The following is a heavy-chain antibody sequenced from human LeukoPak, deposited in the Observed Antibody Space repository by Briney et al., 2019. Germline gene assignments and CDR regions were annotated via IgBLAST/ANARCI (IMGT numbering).Heavy chain of an antibody. D-gene: IGHD2-2*01. Sequence: GGSLRLSCTASGFTFGDYALSWFRQAPGRGLEWVGRIKSKTDGGTTDYAAPVKGRFTISRDDSKNTLYLQMNSLKTEDTAVYYCTTVTVVVPAAQYYYYYYYMDVWGKGTTVTVSS. CDR1: GFTFGDYA. V-gene: IGHV3-15*01. J-gene: IGHJ6*03. CDR3: TTVTVVVPAAQYYYYYYYMDV. CDR2: IKSKTDGGTT.